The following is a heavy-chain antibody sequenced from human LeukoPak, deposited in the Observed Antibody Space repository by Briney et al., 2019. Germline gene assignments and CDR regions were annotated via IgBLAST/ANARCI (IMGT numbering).Heavy chain of an antibody. V-gene: IGHV3-64D*06. D-gene: IGHD5-12*01. Sequence: GGSLRLSCSASGFTFSSSGMHWVRQAPGKGLEYVSAIVSNGGSTYYADSVKGRFTISRDNSKNTLYLQMSSLRAEDTAVYYCVKPSGYSGYGYFFDYWGQGTLVTVSS. J-gene: IGHJ4*02. CDR2: IVSNGGST. CDR1: GFTFSSSG. CDR3: VKPSGYSGYGYFFDY.